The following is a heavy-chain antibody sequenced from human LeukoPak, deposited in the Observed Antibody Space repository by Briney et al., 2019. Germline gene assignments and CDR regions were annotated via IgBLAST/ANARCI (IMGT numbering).Heavy chain of an antibody. V-gene: IGHV4-59*12. CDR2: IYYSGST. J-gene: IGHJ4*02. Sequence: PSETLSLTCTVSGGSISSYYWSWIRQPPGKGLEWIGYIYYSGSTNYNPSLESRVTISVDTSKNQFSLKLSSVTAADTAVYYCARAPLEIVVVITPGFDYWGQGTLVTVSS. CDR1: GGSISSYY. D-gene: IGHD3-22*01. CDR3: ARAPLEIVVVITPGFDY.